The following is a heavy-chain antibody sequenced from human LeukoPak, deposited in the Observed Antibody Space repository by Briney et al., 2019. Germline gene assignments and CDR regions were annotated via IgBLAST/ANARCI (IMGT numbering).Heavy chain of an antibody. D-gene: IGHD3-22*01. J-gene: IGHJ2*01. Sequence: SETLSLTCAVSGGSISSGGYSWSWIRQPPGKGLEWIGHIYYSGSTYYNPSLKRLVTISVDTSNNQFSLKLSSVTAADTAVYYCARDPHTYYYDSSGYYGGWYFGLWGRGTLVTVSS. CDR2: IYYSGST. CDR1: GGSISSGGYS. V-gene: IGHV4-30-4*07. CDR3: ARDPHTYYYDSSGYYGGWYFGL.